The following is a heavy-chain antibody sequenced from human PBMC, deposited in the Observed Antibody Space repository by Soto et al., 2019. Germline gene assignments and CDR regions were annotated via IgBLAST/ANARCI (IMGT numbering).Heavy chain of an antibody. J-gene: IGHJ4*02. Sequence: GASVKVSCKASGGTFSSYRINWVRQAPGQGLEWVGGIVPIYRTADYARKFQGRVTITADESARTSYMELRSLKSQDTAVYYCVRGSGAKLSSSWGQGTLVTVSS. CDR3: VRGSGAKLSSS. CDR1: GGTFSSYR. V-gene: IGHV1-69*13. CDR2: IVPIYRTA. D-gene: IGHD6-13*01.